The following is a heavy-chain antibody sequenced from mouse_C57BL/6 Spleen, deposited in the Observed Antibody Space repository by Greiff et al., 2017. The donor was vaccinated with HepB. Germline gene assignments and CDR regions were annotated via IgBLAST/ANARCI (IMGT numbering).Heavy chain of an antibody. Sequence: VQRVESGPGLVQPSQRLSITCTVSGFSLTSYGVHWVRQSPGKGLEWLGVIWRGGSTDYNAAFMSRLSITKDNSKSQVFFKMNSLQADDTARYYCVTDLITTVVATSDYWGQGTTLTVSS. V-gene: IGHV2-5*01. CDR3: VTDLITTVVATSDY. D-gene: IGHD1-1*01. CDR2: IWRGGST. CDR1: GFSLTSYG. J-gene: IGHJ2*01.